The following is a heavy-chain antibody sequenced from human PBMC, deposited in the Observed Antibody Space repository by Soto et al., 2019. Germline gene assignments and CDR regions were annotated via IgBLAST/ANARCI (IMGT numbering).Heavy chain of an antibody. Sequence: QVQLVESGGGVVQPGRSVRLSCAASGFTFSNYGMHWVRQAPGKGLEWVAVISYDGDNKYYADSVKGRFTISRDNSKNPMYLQMNSLRAEDTAVYYCAKDRGIAAAGNRYYFDYWGQGTLVTVSS. CDR1: GFTFSNYG. CDR3: AKDRGIAAAGNRYYFDY. V-gene: IGHV3-30*18. J-gene: IGHJ4*02. D-gene: IGHD6-13*01. CDR2: ISYDGDNK.